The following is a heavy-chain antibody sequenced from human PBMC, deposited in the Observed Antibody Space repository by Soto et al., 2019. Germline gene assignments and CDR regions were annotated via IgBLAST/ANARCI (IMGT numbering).Heavy chain of an antibody. D-gene: IGHD1-1*01. J-gene: IGHJ4*02. CDR2: IRGDGVQT. V-gene: IGHV3-23*01. CDR1: GFTFSSYC. CDR3: ARDVGLDSDDFFAY. Sequence: GGSLRLSCTASGFTFSSYCMGWVRQAPGKGLQWVSTIRGDGVQTHYTDSVKGRFSISRDNSKNTVYLQMDSLRAEDTAMYFCARDVGLDSDDFFAYFGQGTQVTFSS.